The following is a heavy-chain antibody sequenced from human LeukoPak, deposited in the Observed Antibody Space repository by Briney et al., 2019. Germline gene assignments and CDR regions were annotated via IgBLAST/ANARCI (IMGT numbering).Heavy chain of an antibody. CDR3: AHSLTVLRGIPKGAFDV. V-gene: IGHV2-5*02. Sequence: SAPTLAKPTETLTLTCSFSGYSLTTTGVGVGWIRQPPAKALESLELICWDDNSRFSPSLKSRLTVTKDTAKNHVVLTLTDMDPLDTGTYYCAHSLTVLRGIPKGAFDVWGQGTMVTVSS. CDR2: ICWDDNS. D-gene: IGHD3-10*01. J-gene: IGHJ3*01. CDR1: GYSLTTTGVG.